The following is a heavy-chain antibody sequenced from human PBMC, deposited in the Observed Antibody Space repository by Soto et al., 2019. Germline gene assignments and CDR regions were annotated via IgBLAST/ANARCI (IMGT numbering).Heavy chain of an antibody. Sequence: SETLSLTCTVSGGSISSGSYYWGWIRQPPGKGLEWIGSIYYSGSTYYNPSLKSRVTISVDTSKNQFSLKLSSVTAADTAVYYCARRAGSYGGYYFDYWGQGTLVTVSS. CDR3: ARRAGSYGGYYFDY. J-gene: IGHJ4*02. V-gene: IGHV4-39*01. D-gene: IGHD6-19*01. CDR2: IYYSGST. CDR1: GGSISSGSYY.